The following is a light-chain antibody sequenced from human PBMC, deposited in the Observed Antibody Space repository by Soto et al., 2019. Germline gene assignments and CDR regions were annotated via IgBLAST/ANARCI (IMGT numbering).Light chain of an antibody. CDR1: QDISNY. J-gene: IGKJ1*01. CDR3: QQYDNLPTWT. Sequence: DIQMTQSPSSLSASVGDRVTITCQASQDISNYLNGYQQKPGKAPKLLIYDASNLETGVPSRFSGSGSGTDFTFTISSLQHEDIATYYCQQYDNLPTWTFGQGTKVEIK. CDR2: DAS. V-gene: IGKV1-33*01.